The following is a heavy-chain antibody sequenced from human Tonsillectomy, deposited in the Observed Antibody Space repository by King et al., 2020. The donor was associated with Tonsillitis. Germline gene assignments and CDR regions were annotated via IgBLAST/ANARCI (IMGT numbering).Heavy chain of an antibody. CDR1: GFTFGNAW. V-gene: IGHV3-15*01. J-gene: IGHJ4*02. Sequence: VQLVESGGGLVEPGGSLRLSCAASGFTFGNAWMSWVRQAPGKGLESVGRIKSKTDGGTTDYAAPVKGRFTISRDDSTKTLCLQMNSLKAEDTAMYYCTTDEGNSSAFYSLDYWGQGTLVTVSS. CDR2: IKSKTDGGTT. D-gene: IGHD6-19*01. CDR3: TTDEGNSSAFYSLDY.